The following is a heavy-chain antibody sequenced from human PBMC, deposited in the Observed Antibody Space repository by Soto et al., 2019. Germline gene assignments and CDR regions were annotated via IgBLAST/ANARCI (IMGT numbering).Heavy chain of an antibody. CDR1: GFTFSSYA. CDR3: TKPGSCPTVNCHWYFDL. Sequence: GGSLRLSCAASGFTFSSYAMSWVRQAPGKGLEWVSAISGNGDRTYYADSVKGRFTISRDDSDNTLYLQVDGLRAEDTALYYCTKPGSCPTVNCHWYFDLWGRGTLVTVSS. V-gene: IGHV3-23*01. D-gene: IGHD1-1*01. CDR2: ISGNGDRT. J-gene: IGHJ2*01.